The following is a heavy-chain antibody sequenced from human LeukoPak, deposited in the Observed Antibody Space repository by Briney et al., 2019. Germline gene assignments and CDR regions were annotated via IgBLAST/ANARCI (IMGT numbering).Heavy chain of an antibody. Sequence: PSETLSLTCSVSGYSISSGHNWGWIRQAPGKGLEWIGSIYHSGKTYYNPSLKSRVTISIDTSKNEFSLKLSSVTAADTAVYYCARQENWFDPWGQGTLVTVSS. CDR1: GYSISSGHN. J-gene: IGHJ5*02. V-gene: IGHV4-38-2*01. CDR2: IYHSGKT. CDR3: ARQENWFDP.